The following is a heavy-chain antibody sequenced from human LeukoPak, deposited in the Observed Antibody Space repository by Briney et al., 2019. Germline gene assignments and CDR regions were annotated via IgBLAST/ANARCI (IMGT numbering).Heavy chain of an antibody. V-gene: IGHV3-9*01. CDR2: ISWNSDNI. D-gene: IGHD3-3*01. Sequence: GGSLRPSCAASGFTFDDYAMHWVRQAPGKGLEWVSGISWNSDNIGYADSVKGRFTISRDNAKNSLYLQMNSLRAEDTALYYCAKPYYDFWSGYLQWGQGTLVTVSS. CDR1: GFTFDDYA. J-gene: IGHJ4*02. CDR3: AKPYYDFWSGYLQ.